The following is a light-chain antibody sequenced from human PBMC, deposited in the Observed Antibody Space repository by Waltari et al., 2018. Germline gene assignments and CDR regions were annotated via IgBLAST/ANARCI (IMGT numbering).Light chain of an antibody. J-gene: IGKJ4*01. CDR3: QHRTTWPPSLT. CDR1: QSVSSS. V-gene: IGKV3-11*01. CDR2: ATS. Sequence: IVLTQSPATLSLSPGERATLSFSPRQSVSSSLAWYQQKPGQTPRLLIYATSKRATVIPARVSGSGSGTDFTLTISSLEPEDFAVYYCQHRTTWPPSLTFGGGTRVEVK.